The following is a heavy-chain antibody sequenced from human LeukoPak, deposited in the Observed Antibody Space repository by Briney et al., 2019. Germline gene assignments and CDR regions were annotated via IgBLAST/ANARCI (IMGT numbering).Heavy chain of an antibody. V-gene: IGHV3-48*01. CDR1: GFMFSRYS. CDR2: ITSSGSAI. D-gene: IGHD1-26*01. Sequence: QPGGSLRLSCAASGFMFSRYSMNWVRQAPGKGLEWLSYITSSGSAIYYADSVRGQFTMSRDNVKKSLYLQMNSLRAEDTAVYYCASQWELHPAFWGQGTLVTVSS. J-gene: IGHJ4*02. CDR3: ASQWELHPAF.